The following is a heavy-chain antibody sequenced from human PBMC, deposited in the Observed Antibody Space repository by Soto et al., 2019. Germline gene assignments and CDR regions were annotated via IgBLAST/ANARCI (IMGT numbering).Heavy chain of an antibody. J-gene: IGHJ6*02. CDR3: AKNGDFWSWGMDV. D-gene: IGHD3-3*01. V-gene: IGHV3-23*01. CDR1: GFTFSTYA. Sequence: GGSLRLFCAASGFTFSTYAMTWVRQAPGKGLEWVSIISSTGDGTYYADSVKGRFTISRDNSQRTLNLQMNSLRAEDTAVYYCAKNGDFWSWGMDVWGQGTTVTVSS. CDR2: ISSTGDGT.